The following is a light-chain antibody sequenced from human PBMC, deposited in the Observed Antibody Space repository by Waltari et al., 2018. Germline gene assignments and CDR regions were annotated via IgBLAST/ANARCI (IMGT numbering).Light chain of an antibody. Sequence: DIQLTQSPSFLSASVGDKVTITCRASQGIRSYLAWYQQKPGKAPKLLIYAASTLQSGVPSRFSGSGSGTEFTLTISSLQPEDFATYYCQQFSTFPPVTFGPGTKVDIK. CDR1: QGIRSY. CDR3: QQFSTFPPVT. J-gene: IGKJ3*01. CDR2: AAS. V-gene: IGKV1-9*01.